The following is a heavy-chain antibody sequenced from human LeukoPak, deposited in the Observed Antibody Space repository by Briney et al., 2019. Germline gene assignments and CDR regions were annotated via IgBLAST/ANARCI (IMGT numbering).Heavy chain of an antibody. Sequence: GGSLRLSCAASGFTFTNAWMSWVRQAPGKVLEWIGRSKSQTDGGTTDYAAPVKGRFTISRDDSKNTVYLQMNSLKTEDTAVYYCTTLSYVGGYWGQGTLVTVSS. CDR3: TTLSYVGGY. CDR2: SKSQTDGGTT. CDR1: GFTFTNAW. D-gene: IGHD3-10*02. V-gene: IGHV3-15*01. J-gene: IGHJ4*02.